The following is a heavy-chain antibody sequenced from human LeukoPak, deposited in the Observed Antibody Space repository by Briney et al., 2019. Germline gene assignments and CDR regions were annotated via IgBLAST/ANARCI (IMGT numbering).Heavy chain of an antibody. CDR3: ARDGGSGYIYGIGNYYYYYMDV. CDR1: GYTFTSYA. CDR2: SNAGNGNT. D-gene: IGHD5-18*01. V-gene: IGHV1-3*02. J-gene: IGHJ6*03. Sequence: ASVKVSCKASGYTFTSYAMHWVRQAPGQRLEWMGWSNAGNGNTKYSQEFQGRVTITRDTSASTAYMELSSLRSEDMAVYYCARDGGSGYIYGIGNYYYYYMDVWGKGTTVTVSS.